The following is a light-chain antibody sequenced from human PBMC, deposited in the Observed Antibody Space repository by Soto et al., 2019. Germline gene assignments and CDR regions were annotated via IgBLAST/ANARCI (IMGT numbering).Light chain of an antibody. CDR2: GAS. J-gene: IGKJ2*01. V-gene: IGKV3-20*01. Sequence: ELVLTQSPGTLYLSPGDRATLSCRARQSVSSRYLAWYQQKPGQAPRLLIYGASRRATGIPDRFSGSGSGTDFSLTVSRLEPEDFSVYYFHQYDSSPYTFGQGTKLDIK. CDR3: HQYDSSPYT. CDR1: QSVSSRY.